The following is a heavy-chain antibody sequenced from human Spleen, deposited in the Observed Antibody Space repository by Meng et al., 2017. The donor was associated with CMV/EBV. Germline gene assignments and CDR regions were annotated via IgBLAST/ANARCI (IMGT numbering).Heavy chain of an antibody. J-gene: IGHJ5*02. D-gene: IGHD6-13*01. V-gene: IGHV4-30-4*01. CDR2: IYHTGNA. Sequence: GGSIRSGEYYWTWIRQPPGKGPEWIGYIYHTGNAYYNLSLKSRFIISVDTSKNQFSLKLSSVTAADTAVYYCARGRIAGGGTGWFDPWGQGTLVTVSS. CDR1: GGSIRSGEYY. CDR3: ARGRIAGGGTGWFDP.